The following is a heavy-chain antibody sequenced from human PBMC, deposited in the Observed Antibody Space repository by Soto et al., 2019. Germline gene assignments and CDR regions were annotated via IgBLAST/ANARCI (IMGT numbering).Heavy chain of an antibody. V-gene: IGHV1-69*12. J-gene: IGHJ4*02. CDR2: IIPIFGST. CDR1: GGTFSSYS. D-gene: IGHD3-3*01. Sequence: QVQLVQSGAEVKKPGSSVKVSCKASGGTFSSYSISWVRQAPGQGLEWMGGIIPIFGSTNYAQKFQGRVTITADESTRTAIMELNSITSDDMAVFYCAFTRNWSDYAQLDYRRKGTLVTVSS. CDR3: AFTRNWSDYAQLDY.